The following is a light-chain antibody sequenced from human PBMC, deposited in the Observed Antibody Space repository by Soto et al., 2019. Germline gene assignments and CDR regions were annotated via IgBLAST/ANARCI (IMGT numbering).Light chain of an antibody. CDR2: GNR. V-gene: IGLV1-40*01. CDR1: NSNLGAGYD. CDR3: QAYDYSLTAFV. J-gene: IGLJ3*02. Sequence: QAVVTQPPSVSGAPGQRVTISCTGNNSNLGAGYDVHWYQQLPGAAPKLVVFGNRNRPSGVPERFSGSKSGTSASLAITGLQAEDEADYYCQAYDYSLTAFVFGGGTKLTV.